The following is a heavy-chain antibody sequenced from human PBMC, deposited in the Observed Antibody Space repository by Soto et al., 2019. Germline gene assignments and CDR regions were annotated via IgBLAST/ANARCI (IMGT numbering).Heavy chain of an antibody. CDR3: AVRGTTRPY. V-gene: IGHV3-7*01. CDR1: GFTFSNYW. J-gene: IGHJ4*02. Sequence: GGSLRLSCAASGFTFSNYWMSWVRQAPGKGLEWVANIKQDGSETYYVDSVKGRFTISRDNAKNPLYLQMDSLRAEDTAVYYCAVRGTTRPYWGQGTLVTVSS. CDR2: IKQDGSET. D-gene: IGHD1-7*01.